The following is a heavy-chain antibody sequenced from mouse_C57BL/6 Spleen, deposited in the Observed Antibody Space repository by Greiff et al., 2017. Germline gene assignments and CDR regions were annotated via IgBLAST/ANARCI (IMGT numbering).Heavy chain of an antibody. V-gene: IGHV5-9*04. CDR2: ISGGGGNT. J-gene: IGHJ3*01. CDR1: GFTFSSYT. D-gene: IGHD2-12*01. CDR3: ARQGYRNDSWLAY. Sequence: EVNVVESGGGLVKPGGSLKLSCAASGFTFSSYTMSWVRQTPGKRLEWVATISGGGGNTYYPGSLKGRFTITRDNAKNTLYLQMSSLRSEDTAVYYCARQGYRNDSWLAYWGQGTLVTVSA.